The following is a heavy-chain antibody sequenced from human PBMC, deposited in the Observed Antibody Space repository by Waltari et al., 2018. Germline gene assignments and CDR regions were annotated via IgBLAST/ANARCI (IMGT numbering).Heavy chain of an antibody. CDR1: GLNFGSSW. CDR2: INDDGTQT. J-gene: IGHJ5*02. CDR3: VRARWDYLYFDT. Sequence: EVQLLESGGTIVQPGGSLKVACAASGLNFGSSWMHWVRQTPGKGLMGVADINDDGTQTKYADSVRGRFTISRDNAKSTLYLQMTDLRAEDTAVYFCVRARWDYLYFDTWGQGTLVTVSS. V-gene: IGHV3-74*01. D-gene: IGHD1-26*01.